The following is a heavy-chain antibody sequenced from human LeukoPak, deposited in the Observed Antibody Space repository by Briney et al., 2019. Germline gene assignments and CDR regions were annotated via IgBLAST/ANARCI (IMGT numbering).Heavy chain of an antibody. CDR3: ARHPQILAAAGFNWFDP. D-gene: IGHD6-13*01. CDR1: GYSFTSYW. V-gene: IGHV5-51*01. J-gene: IGHJ5*02. CDR2: IYPGDSDT. Sequence: GESLKISCKGSGYSFTSYWIGWVRQMPGKGLEWMGIIYPGDSDTRYSPSFQGQVTISADKSISTAYLQWSSLKASDTAMYYCARHPQILAAAGFNWFDPWGQGTLVTVSS.